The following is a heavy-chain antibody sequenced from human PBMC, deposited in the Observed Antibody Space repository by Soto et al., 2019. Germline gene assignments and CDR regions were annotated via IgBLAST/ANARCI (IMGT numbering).Heavy chain of an antibody. Sequence: ASVKVSCKASGYTFTSYGISWVRQAPGQGLEWMGWISAYNGNTKYAQKLQGRVTMTTDTSTSTAYMELRSLRSDDTAVYYCARDPPVTQPYYYSGMDVWGQGTTVTVSS. V-gene: IGHV1-18*01. D-gene: IGHD4-17*01. J-gene: IGHJ6*02. CDR3: ARDPPVTQPYYYSGMDV. CDR1: GYTFTSYG. CDR2: ISAYNGNT.